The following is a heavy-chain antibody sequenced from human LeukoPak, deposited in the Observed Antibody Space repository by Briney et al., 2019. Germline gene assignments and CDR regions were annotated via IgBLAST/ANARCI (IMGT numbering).Heavy chain of an antibody. Sequence: SVKVSCKASGGTFSSYAISWVRQAPGQGLEWMGRIIPIFGTANYAQKFQGRVTITTDESTSTAYMELSSLRSEDTAVYYCARDQVMVVTPDGFYFDYWGQGTLVTVSS. D-gene: IGHD4-23*01. CDR2: IIPIFGTA. J-gene: IGHJ4*02. CDR3: ARDQVMVVTPDGFYFDY. V-gene: IGHV1-69*05. CDR1: GGTFSSYA.